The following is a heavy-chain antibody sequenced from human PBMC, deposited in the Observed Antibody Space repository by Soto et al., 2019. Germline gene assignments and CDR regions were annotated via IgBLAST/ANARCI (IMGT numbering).Heavy chain of an antibody. CDR3: AREWELPRFYYYGMDV. CDR2: ISAYNGNT. D-gene: IGHD1-26*01. CDR1: GYTFTSYG. Sequence: QVQLVQSGAEVKKPGASVKVSCKASGYTFTSYGISWVRQAPGQGLEWMGWISAYNGNTNHAQKLQGRVTMTTDTPTSTAYMELRSLRSDDTAVYYCAREWELPRFYYYGMDVWGQGTTVTVSS. J-gene: IGHJ6*02. V-gene: IGHV1-18*01.